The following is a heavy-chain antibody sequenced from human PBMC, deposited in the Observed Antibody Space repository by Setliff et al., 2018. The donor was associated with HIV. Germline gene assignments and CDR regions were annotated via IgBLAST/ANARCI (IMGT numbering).Heavy chain of an antibody. Sequence: GGSLSLSCAASGFTVSRFYMSWVRQAPGKGLEWVSVIYSDGSSYYADSVRGRFTISRDNYKNTLYLQMNSLRPEDTAVYYCARDSPLSHFDYWGQGILVTVSS. CDR1: GFTVSRFY. CDR2: IYSDGSS. CDR3: ARDSPLSHFDY. J-gene: IGHJ4*02. V-gene: IGHV3-53*01.